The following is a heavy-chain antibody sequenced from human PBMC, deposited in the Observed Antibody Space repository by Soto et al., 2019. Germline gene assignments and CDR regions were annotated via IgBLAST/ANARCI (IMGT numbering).Heavy chain of an antibody. J-gene: IGHJ6*02. CDR3: ARDSLGPKSFDFWSGYSLASCMDV. V-gene: IGHV3-30-3*01. D-gene: IGHD3-3*01. Sequence: QPGGSLRLSCAASGFTFSSYAMHWVRQAPGKGLEWVAVISYDGSNKYYADSVKGRFTISRDNSKNTLYLQMNSLRAEDTAVYYCARDSLGPKSFDFWSGYSLASCMDVWGQGTTVTVSS. CDR1: GFTFSSYA. CDR2: ISYDGSNK.